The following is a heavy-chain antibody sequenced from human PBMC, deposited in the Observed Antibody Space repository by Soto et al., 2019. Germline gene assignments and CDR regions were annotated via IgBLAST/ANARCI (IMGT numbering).Heavy chain of an antibody. J-gene: IGHJ4*02. CDR3: TIVRVADSALDH. V-gene: IGHV3-30*02. D-gene: IGHD2-15*01. CDR2: MSYDGSDT. Sequence: GGSLRLSCVGSGFIFSNNVMHWVRQTPGKGLEWVAFMSYDGSDTFYADSVKGRFTISRDNSKNTLFLHMSNLRAEDTAMYYCTIVRVADSALDHWGQGPMVTVSS. CDR1: GFIFSNNV.